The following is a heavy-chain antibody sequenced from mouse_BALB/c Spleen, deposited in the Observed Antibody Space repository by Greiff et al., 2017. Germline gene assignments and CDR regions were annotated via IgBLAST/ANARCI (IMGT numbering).Heavy chain of an antibody. D-gene: IGHD4-1*01. CDR1: GYTFTSYW. CDR3: AREVLTGINY. V-gene: IGHV14-3*02. CDR2: IDPANGNT. Sequence: VQLKESGAELAKPGASVKMSCKASGYTFTSYWMHWVKQRPEQGLEWIGRIDPANGNTKYDPKFQGKATITADTSSNTAYLQLSSLTSEDTAVYYCAREVLTGINYWGQGTTLTVSS. J-gene: IGHJ2*01.